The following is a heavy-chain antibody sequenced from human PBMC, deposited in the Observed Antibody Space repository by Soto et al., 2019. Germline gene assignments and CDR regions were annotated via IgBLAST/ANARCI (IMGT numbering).Heavy chain of an antibody. CDR2: IRYSGST. V-gene: IGHV4-59*02. J-gene: IGHJ4*02. CDR3: ARGDYYFASGTYYGFDL. CDR1: GGSVSSYY. Sequence: SETLSLTCTVSGGSVSSYYWTWIRKPPGKGLEWIGYIRYSGSTNYNPSLKSRVSISVDTSKNQFSLDLSSVTAADTAVYYCARGDYYFASGTYYGFDLWGQGTLVTVSS. D-gene: IGHD3-10*01.